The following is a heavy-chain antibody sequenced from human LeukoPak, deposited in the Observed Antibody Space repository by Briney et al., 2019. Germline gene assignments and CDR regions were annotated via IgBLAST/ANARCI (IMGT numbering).Heavy chain of an antibody. D-gene: IGHD5-12*01. V-gene: IGHV3-74*01. CDR3: ARGIIDYSGYDY. CDR2: INTDGSST. Sequence: GGSLRLSCAASGFTFSSYWMHWVRQAPGKGLVWVSRINTDGSSTSYADSVKGRFTISRDNAKNTLYLQMNSLRAEDTAVYYCARGIIDYSGYDYWGQGTLVTVSS. J-gene: IGHJ4*02. CDR1: GFTFSSYW.